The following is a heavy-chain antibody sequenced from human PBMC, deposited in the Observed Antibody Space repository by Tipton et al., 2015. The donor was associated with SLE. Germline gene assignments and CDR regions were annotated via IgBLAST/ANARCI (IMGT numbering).Heavy chain of an antibody. V-gene: IGHV3-33*01. CDR3: ARGEDYYYMDV. CDR2: IWYDGSNK. J-gene: IGHJ6*03. Sequence: SLRLSCAASGFTFSSYGMHWVRQAPGKGLEWVAVIWYDGSNKYYADSVKGRFTISRDNSKNTLYLQMNSLRAEDTAVYYCARGEDYYYMDVWGKGTTVTVSS. CDR1: GFTFSSYG.